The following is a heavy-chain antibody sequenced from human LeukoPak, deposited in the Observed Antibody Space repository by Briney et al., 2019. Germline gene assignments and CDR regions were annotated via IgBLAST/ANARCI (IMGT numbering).Heavy chain of an antibody. Sequence: PGGSLRLSCAASGCTFGSYAMSWVRQAPGKGLEWVSAISGSGGSTYYADSVKGRFTISRDNSKNTLYLQMNSLRAEDTAVYYCAQRFHYGSGSYFPFDPWGQGTLVTVSS. CDR3: AQRFHYGSGSYFPFDP. J-gene: IGHJ5*02. CDR2: ISGSGGST. D-gene: IGHD3-10*01. CDR1: GCTFGSYA. V-gene: IGHV3-23*01.